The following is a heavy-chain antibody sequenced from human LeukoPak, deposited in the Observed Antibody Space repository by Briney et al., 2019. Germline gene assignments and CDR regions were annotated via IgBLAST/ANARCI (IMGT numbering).Heavy chain of an antibody. CDR2: IYHSGST. J-gene: IGHJ2*01. D-gene: IGHD2-2*01. CDR1: GYSISSGYY. Sequence: PSETLSLTCTVSGYSISSGYYWGWIRQPPGKGLEWIGSIYHSGSTYYNPSLKSRVTISVDTSKNQFSLKLSSVTAADTAVYYCARGDCSSTSCYLDRWNFDLWGRGTLVTVSS. V-gene: IGHV4-38-2*02. CDR3: ARGDCSSTSCYLDRWNFDL.